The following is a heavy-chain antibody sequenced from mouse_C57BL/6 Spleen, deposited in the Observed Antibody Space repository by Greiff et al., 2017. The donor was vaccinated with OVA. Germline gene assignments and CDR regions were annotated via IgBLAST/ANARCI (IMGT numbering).Heavy chain of an antibody. V-gene: IGHV1-50*01. CDR2: IDPSDSYT. D-gene: IGHD2-2*01. Sequence: QVQLQQSGAELVKPGASVKLSCKASGYTFTSYWMQWVKQRPGQGLEWIGEIDPSDSYTNYNQKFKGKATLTGDTSSSTAYMQLSSLTSEDSAVYYCARRGVTKGDAMDYWGQGTSVTVSS. CDR1: GYTFTSYW. J-gene: IGHJ4*01. CDR3: ARRGVTKGDAMDY.